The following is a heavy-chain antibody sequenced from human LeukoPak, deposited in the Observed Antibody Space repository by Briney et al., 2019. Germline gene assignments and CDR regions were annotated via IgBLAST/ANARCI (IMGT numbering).Heavy chain of an antibody. Sequence: PGGSLRLSCAASGFTFSSYAMHWVREAPGKGLEWVAVISYDGSNKYYADSVKGRFTISRDNSKNTLYLQMNSLRAEDTAVYYCARGQELVVDLDYWGQGTLVTVS. CDR1: GFTFSSYA. V-gene: IGHV3-30-3*01. CDR3: ARGQELVVDLDY. J-gene: IGHJ4*02. CDR2: ISYDGSNK. D-gene: IGHD2/OR15-2a*01.